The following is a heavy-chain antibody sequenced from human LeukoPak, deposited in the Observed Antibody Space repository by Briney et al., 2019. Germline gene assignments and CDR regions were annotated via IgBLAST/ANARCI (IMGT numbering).Heavy chain of an antibody. CDR1: GYTFTSYG. CDR3: ARSPHILTGENFDF. J-gene: IGHJ4*02. D-gene: IGHD3-9*01. V-gene: IGHV1-18*01. CDR2: ISAYNGNT. Sequence: ASVKVSCKASGYTFTSYGISWVRQAPGQGLEWMGWISAYNGNTNYAQKLQGRVTMTTDTSTSTVYMELSSLRSEDTAVYYCARSPHILTGENFDFWGQGTLLTVSS.